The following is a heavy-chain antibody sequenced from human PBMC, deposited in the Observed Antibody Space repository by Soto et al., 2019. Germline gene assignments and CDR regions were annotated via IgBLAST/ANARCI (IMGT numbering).Heavy chain of an antibody. CDR3: GTTFEY. D-gene: IGHD1-1*01. CDR2: INNDGSRT. V-gene: IGHV3-74*01. Sequence: PWRSLRLSCSASVFTFSNYWMHWFRQVPGEGLVWVSSINNDGSRTWYADSVRGRIAMSRDNARNLVYLQMNSLRAEDTAVYYCGTTFEYWGQGALVTVSS. CDR1: VFTFSNYW. J-gene: IGHJ4*02.